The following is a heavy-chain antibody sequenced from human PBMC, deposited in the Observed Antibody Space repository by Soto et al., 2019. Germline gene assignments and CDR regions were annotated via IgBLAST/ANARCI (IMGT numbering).Heavy chain of an antibody. J-gene: IGHJ4*02. Sequence: QITLKESGPTLVKPTQTLTLTCTFSGFSLSTSGVGVGWIRQPPGTALEWLALIYWDDDKRYSPSLKSRLTLTKDTAKPLVLLTMNNMEHVDTATYYCAHSPTAFNYSSSSQFFDYWGQGPLVTVSS. CDR2: IYWDDDK. V-gene: IGHV2-5*02. D-gene: IGHD6-6*01. CDR3: AHSPTAFNYSSSSQFFDY. CDR1: GFSLSTSGVG.